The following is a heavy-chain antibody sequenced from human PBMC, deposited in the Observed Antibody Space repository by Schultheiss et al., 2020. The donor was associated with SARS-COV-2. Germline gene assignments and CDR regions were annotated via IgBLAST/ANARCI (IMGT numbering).Heavy chain of an antibody. Sequence: GESLKISCAVSGFTFSRYWMSWVRQAPGKGLEWVSYISSSGSTIYYADSVKGRFTISRDNAKNSLYLQMNSLRAEDTAVYYCARDRSSSGWLAEIDYWGQGTLVTVSS. CDR3: ARDRSSSGWLAEIDY. J-gene: IGHJ4*02. CDR1: GFTFSRYW. CDR2: ISSSGSTI. D-gene: IGHD6-19*01. V-gene: IGHV3-48*04.